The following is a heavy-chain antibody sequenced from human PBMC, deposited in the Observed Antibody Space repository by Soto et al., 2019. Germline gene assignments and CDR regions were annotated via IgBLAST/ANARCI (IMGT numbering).Heavy chain of an antibody. J-gene: IGHJ6*02. CDR3: ARLRGYSYGYSPIYYYYYGLVA. CDR1: GGSISSYY. CDR2: IYYSGST. Sequence: PSETLSLTCTVSGGSISSYYWSWIRQPPGKGLEWIGYIYYSGSTNYNPSLKSRVTISVDTSKNQFSLKLSSVTAADTAVYYCARLRGYSYGYSPIYYYYYGLVAWGQGTTVTVSS. V-gene: IGHV4-59*08. D-gene: IGHD5-18*01.